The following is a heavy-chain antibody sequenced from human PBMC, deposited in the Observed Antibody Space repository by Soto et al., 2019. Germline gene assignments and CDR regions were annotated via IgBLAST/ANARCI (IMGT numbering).Heavy chain of an antibody. D-gene: IGHD1-1*01. CDR1: GFSLSNARMG. V-gene: IGHV2-26*01. J-gene: IGHJ2*01. CDR3: ARSPPPPTRPKPHWFFDL. CDR2: IFSTDAK. Sequence: QVTLKESGPVLVKPTEPLTLTCTVSGFSLSNARMGVSWIRQPPGKALEWLAHIFSTDAKSYSTTLKSRLTISKATSKSQVVLTMTNMDPGDTGTFYCARSPPPPTRPKPHWFFDLWGRGTLVTVSS.